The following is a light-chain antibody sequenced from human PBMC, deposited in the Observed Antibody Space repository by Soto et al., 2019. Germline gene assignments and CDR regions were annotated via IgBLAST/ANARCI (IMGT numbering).Light chain of an antibody. V-gene: IGKV3-20*01. CDR2: GAS. J-gene: IGKJ5*01. Sequence: EIVLTQSPGTLSLSPGERATLSCMASQSVSSSYLAWYQQKPGQAPRLLIYGASSRATGIPDRFSGSGSGTDFTLTISRLEPEDFAVYYCQQYGSSPFITFGLGTRLEIK. CDR3: QQYGSSPFIT. CDR1: QSVSSSY.